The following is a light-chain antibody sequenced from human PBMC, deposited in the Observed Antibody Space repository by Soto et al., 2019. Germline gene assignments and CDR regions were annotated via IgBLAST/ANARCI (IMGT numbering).Light chain of an antibody. Sequence: QSALTQPASVSGSPGQSITISCTGTSSDVGGYNYVSWYQQHPGKAPKLMIYEVCKRPSGVPDRCSGFKSGNTASLTVSGLQAEDEADYYCSSYAGSNNLVFGGGTKLTVL. CDR2: EVC. CDR3: SSYAGSNNLV. J-gene: IGLJ2*01. V-gene: IGLV2-8*01. CDR1: SSDVGGYNY.